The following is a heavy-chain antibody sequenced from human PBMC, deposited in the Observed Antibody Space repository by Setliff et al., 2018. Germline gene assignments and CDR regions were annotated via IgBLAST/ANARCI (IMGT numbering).Heavy chain of an antibody. CDR1: GGSFSTYY. D-gene: IGHD6-19*01. J-gene: IGHJ3*02. CDR2: INHSGST. Sequence: SETLSLTCAVYGGSFSTYYWIWIRQPPGKGLEWIGEINHSGSTNYNPSLKSRVTISVDTSKNQFSLRLTSVTAADTAIYYCARDRVGSGWPDAFDIWGQGTMVTVS. CDR3: ARDRVGSGWPDAFDI. V-gene: IGHV4-34*01.